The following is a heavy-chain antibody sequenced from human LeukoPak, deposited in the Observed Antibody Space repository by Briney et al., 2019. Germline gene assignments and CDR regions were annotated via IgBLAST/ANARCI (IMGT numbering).Heavy chain of an antibody. V-gene: IGHV1-69*01. Sequence: GASVKVSCKASGGTFSSYAISWVRQAPGQGLEWMGGIIPIFGTANYAQKFQGRVTITADESTSTAYMELSGLRSEDTAVYYCAGGREELEIAARPGDYYYMDVWGKGTTVTVSS. D-gene: IGHD6-6*01. CDR2: IIPIFGTA. CDR3: AGGREELEIAARPGDYYYMDV. J-gene: IGHJ6*03. CDR1: GGTFSSYA.